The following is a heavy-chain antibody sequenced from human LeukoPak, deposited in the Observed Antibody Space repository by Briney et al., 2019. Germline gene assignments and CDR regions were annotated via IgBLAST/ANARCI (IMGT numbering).Heavy chain of an antibody. CDR2: INPSGGST. D-gene: IGHD2-15*01. CDR1: GYTFTSYY. V-gene: IGHV1-46*01. CDR3: ASQPLAAAAFDY. Sequence: ASVTVSYKASGYTFTSYYMHWVRQAPGQGLEWMGIINPSGGSTSYAQKFQGRVTMTRDTSTSTVYMELSSLRSEDTAVYYCASQPLAAAAFDYWAREPWSPSPQ. J-gene: IGHJ4*02.